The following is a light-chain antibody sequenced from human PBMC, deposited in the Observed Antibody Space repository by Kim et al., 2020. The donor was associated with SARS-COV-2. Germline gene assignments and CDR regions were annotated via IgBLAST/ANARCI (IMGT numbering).Light chain of an antibody. CDR3: TQATQFPIT. V-gene: IGKV2-24*01. CDR1: KSLVHCDGDTC. CDR2: KIS. J-gene: IGKJ5*01. Sequence: DIVMTRTQLSSPFTLGQLASISCRSSKSLVHCDGDTCLSWLHQRPGQPPRPLIYKISNRFSGVPDRFSGSGAGTDFTLKISRVEAEDVGVYYCTQATQFPITFGQGTRLEIK.